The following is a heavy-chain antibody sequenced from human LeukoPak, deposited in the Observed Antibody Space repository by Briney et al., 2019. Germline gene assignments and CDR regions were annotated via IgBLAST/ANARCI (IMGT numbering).Heavy chain of an antibody. J-gene: IGHJ4*02. D-gene: IGHD3-10*01. V-gene: IGHV3-7*01. Sequence: GGSLRLSCVASGFTFSIYWMSWVRQAPGRGPEWLAIIKEDGSVIWDVESVRGRFTISRDNAKNSVYLEMNSLRAEDTAVYYCARGENYYDSGSSLLPFDYWGQGTLVTVSS. CDR1: GFTFSIYW. CDR2: IKEDGSVI. CDR3: ARGENYYDSGSSLLPFDY.